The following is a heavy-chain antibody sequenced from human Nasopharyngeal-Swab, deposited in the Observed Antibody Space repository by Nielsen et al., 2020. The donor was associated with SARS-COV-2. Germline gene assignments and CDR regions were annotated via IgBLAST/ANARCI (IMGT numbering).Heavy chain of an antibody. J-gene: IGHJ4*02. CDR1: GFSLSTSGMF. CDR2: LDWDDDK. Sequence: GPTLVKPTQTLTLTFTFSGFSLSTSGMFVSWIRQPPGKALEWLARLDWDDDKYYSTSLKTRLTISKYTSKNQVVLTMTNMDPVDTATYYCARTYAGIAAIDYWGQGTLVTVSS. CDR3: ARTYAGIAAIDY. V-gene: IGHV2-70*11. D-gene: IGHD6-13*01.